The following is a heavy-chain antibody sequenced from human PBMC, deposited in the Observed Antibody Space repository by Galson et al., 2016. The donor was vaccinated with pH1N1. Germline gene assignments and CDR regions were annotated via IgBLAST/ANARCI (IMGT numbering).Heavy chain of an antibody. J-gene: IGHJ3*02. V-gene: IGHV5-51*03. CDR2: VSPGGSTI. D-gene: IGHD4-17*01. CDR3: ARQYDFGDYRGDAFDI. Sequence: QSGAEVKKPGESLKISCKASGYRFTSYWIAWVRQVPGKGLEWVGIVSPGGSTIRYSPPFQGQVTISSDKSINTAYLQWISLKASDTATYYCARQYDFGDYRGDAFDIWGQGTMVIVSS. CDR1: GYRFTSYW.